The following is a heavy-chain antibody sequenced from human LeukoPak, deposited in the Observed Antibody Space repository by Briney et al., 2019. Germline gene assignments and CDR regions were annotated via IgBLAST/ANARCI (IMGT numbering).Heavy chain of an antibody. J-gene: IGHJ4*02. Sequence: GRSLRLSCAASGFTFSSYGMHWVRQAPGKGLEWVAVIWYDGSNKYYADSVKGRFTISRDNSKNMLYLQMNSLRAEDTAVYYCARTWELLPDFDYWGQGTLVTVSS. D-gene: IGHD1-26*01. V-gene: IGHV3-33*01. CDR3: ARTWELLPDFDY. CDR2: IWYDGSNK. CDR1: GFTFSSYG.